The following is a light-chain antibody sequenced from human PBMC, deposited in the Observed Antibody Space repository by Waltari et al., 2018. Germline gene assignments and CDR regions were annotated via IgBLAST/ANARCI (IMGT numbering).Light chain of an antibody. V-gene: IGLV2-23*02. CDR1: SSDIGGYDV. J-gene: IGLJ3*02. Sequence: QSALTQPAAVSGSPGQSVTIPCPGASSDIGGYDVDSCYQQHPVNAPKLVIVAVSKRPSWVSDRFSGSKSGDTASLTISGLQFEDEADYYCCSYAGKYVWVFGGGTRVTVL. CDR3: CSYAGKYVWV. CDR2: AVS.